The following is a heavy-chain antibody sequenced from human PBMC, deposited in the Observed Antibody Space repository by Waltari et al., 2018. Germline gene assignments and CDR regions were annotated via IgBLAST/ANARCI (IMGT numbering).Heavy chain of an antibody. Sequence: EVQLVESGGGLVQPGGSLRLSCAASGFPYSMSWMHWVRQAPGKGLVWVSRSNSDGSSTSYADSVKGRFTISKDNAKNTVYLQMNSLRAEDTAIYYCARGARRTTVTTGWWYFDLWGRGTLVTVSS. CDR1: GFPYSMSW. V-gene: IGHV3-74*01. CDR2: SNSDGSST. D-gene: IGHD4-17*01. CDR3: ARGARRTTVTTGWWYFDL. J-gene: IGHJ2*01.